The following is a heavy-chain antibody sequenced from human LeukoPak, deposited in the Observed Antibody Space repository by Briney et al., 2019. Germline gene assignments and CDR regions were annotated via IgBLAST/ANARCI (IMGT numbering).Heavy chain of an antibody. V-gene: IGHV4-30-4*08. CDR3: ARAYVVVVAATPDHWLDP. D-gene: IGHD2-15*01. Sequence: SETLSLTCTVSGGSISSGDYYWSWIRQPPGKGLEWIGYIYYSGSTYYNPSLKSRVTISVDTSKNQFSLKLSSVTAADTAVYYCARAYVVVVAATPDHWLDPWGQGTLVTVSS. CDR1: GGSISSGDYY. CDR2: IYYSGST. J-gene: IGHJ5*02.